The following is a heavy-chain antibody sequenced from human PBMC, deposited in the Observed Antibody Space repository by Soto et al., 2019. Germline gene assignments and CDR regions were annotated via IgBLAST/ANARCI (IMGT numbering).Heavy chain of an antibody. J-gene: IGHJ4*02. CDR3: AKDSLYYDSSGYYAN. CDR1: GFTFSNSA. V-gene: IGHV3-23*01. Sequence: EVQLLESGGALGQPGGSLSLSCAASGFTFSNSAMSWVRQPPGMGLEWVSSMSGGGHSAYYADSVKGRFTISRDNSKNTLYLQLNSLRDEDTAIYYCAKDSLYYDSSGYYANWGQGTLITVSS. D-gene: IGHD3-22*01. CDR2: MSGGGHSA.